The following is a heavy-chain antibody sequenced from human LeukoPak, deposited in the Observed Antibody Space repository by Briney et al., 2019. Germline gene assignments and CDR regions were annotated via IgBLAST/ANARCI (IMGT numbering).Heavy chain of an antibody. Sequence: GGSLRLSCAASGSTFSSYAMSWVRQAPGKGLEWVSAISGSGGTTYYADSEKGRFTISRDNSKNTLYVQMNSLRAGDTAVYYCTKSGVVAPLSYFDYWGQGTLVTVSS. J-gene: IGHJ4*02. V-gene: IGHV3-23*01. CDR1: GSTFSSYA. CDR2: ISGSGGTT. D-gene: IGHD2-15*01. CDR3: TKSGVVAPLSYFDY.